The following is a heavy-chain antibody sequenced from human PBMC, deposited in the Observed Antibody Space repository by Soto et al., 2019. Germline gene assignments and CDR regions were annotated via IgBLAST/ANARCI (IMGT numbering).Heavy chain of an antibody. J-gene: IGHJ6*02. Sequence: ASVKVSCKASGFTFTSSAVQWVRQARGQRLEWIGWIVVGSGDTNYAQKFQERVTITRDMSTSTAYMELSSLRSEDTAVYYCAAGPNNYYSYGMDVWGQGTTVTVSS. CDR2: IVVGSGDT. CDR3: AAGPNNYYSYGMDV. CDR1: GFTFTSSA. V-gene: IGHV1-58*01.